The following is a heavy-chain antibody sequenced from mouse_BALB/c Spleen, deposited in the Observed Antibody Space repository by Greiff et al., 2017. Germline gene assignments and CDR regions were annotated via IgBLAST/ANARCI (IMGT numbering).Heavy chain of an antibody. CDR1: GYTFTDYE. Sequence: QVQLKQSGAELVRPGASVTLSCKASGYTFTDYEMHWVKQTPVHGLEWIGAIDPETGGTAYNQKFKGKATLTADKSSSTAYMELRSLTSEDSAVYYCARSYDDMDYWGQGTSVTVSS. CDR3: ARSYDDMDY. D-gene: IGHD2-12*01. J-gene: IGHJ4*01. V-gene: IGHV1-15*01. CDR2: IDPETGGT.